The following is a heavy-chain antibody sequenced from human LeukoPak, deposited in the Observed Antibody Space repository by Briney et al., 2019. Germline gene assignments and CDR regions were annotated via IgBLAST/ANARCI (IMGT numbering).Heavy chain of an antibody. D-gene: IGHD4-23*01. CDR2: ISYDGSNK. CDR1: GFTFSSYA. J-gene: IGHJ4*02. CDR3: ARGSGGRSEY. Sequence: PGGSLRLSCAASGFTFSSYAMHWVRQAPGKGLEWVAVISYDGSNKYYADSVKGRFTISRDNSKNTLYLQMNSLRAEDTAVYYCARGSGGRSEYWGQGTLVTVSS. V-gene: IGHV3-30-3*01.